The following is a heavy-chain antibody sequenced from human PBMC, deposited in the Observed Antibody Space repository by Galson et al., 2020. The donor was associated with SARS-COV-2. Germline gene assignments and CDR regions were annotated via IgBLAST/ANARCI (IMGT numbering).Heavy chain of an antibody. CDR2: IYFTGST. Sequence: ETSETLSLTCTVSGASITTYSWSWIRQPPGKGLEWIAYIYFTGSTNYNPSLESRVTISADKSKNQVSLKLRSVTAADTAIYYCARDNTHSSGLDYWGQGTLVTVSS. CDR1: GASITTYS. CDR3: ARDNTHSSGLDY. V-gene: IGHV4-59*01. J-gene: IGHJ4*02. D-gene: IGHD3-22*01.